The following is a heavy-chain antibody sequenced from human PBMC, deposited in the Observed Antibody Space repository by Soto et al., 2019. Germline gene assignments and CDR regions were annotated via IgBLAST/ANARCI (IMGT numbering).Heavy chain of an antibody. D-gene: IGHD6-13*01. Sequence: GGSLRLSCQASGFSFSSYVMHWVRQAPGKGLEWVGVISYDGSHTFYGQSVKGRFTITRDNSKNTLYLQMPNLTTDDTGVYYCAKVAGVATGGTVGGLDPWGQGTLVTVSS. V-gene: IGHV3-30*18. J-gene: IGHJ5*02. CDR3: AKVAGVATGGTVGGLDP. CDR1: GFSFSSYV. CDR2: ISYDGSHT.